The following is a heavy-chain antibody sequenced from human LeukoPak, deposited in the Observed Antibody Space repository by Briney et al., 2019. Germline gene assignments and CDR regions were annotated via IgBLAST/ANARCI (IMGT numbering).Heavy chain of an antibody. CDR1: GGAISSYY. V-gene: IGHV4-59*01. Sequence: PSETLSLTCTVSGGAISSYYWSWIRQSPGKGLEWIGYIYYSGSTNYNPSLKSRVTISVDTSKNQFSLKLSSVTAADTAVYYSASTNSTPSLKSRVTISVDTSKNQFSLKLSSVTAADTAVYYCARVSSRPGAYGDHFDYWGQGTLVTVSS. CDR3: ASTNSTPSLKSRVTISVDTSKNQFSLKLSSVTAADTAVYYCARVSSRPGAYGDHFDY. D-gene: IGHD3-10*01. J-gene: IGHJ4*02. CDR2: IYYSGST.